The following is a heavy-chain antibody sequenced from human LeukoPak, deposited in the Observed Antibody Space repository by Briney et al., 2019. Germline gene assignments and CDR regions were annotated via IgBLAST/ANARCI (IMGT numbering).Heavy chain of an antibody. CDR1: GGTFSSYA. D-gene: IGHD4-17*01. J-gene: IGHJ4*02. Sequence: ASVKVSCKASGGTFSSYAISWVRQAPGQGLEWMGGIIPIFGTANYAQNFQGRVTITADESTRTAYMELRSLRSDDTAVYYCARIHGDPSDYWGQGTLVTVSS. CDR2: IIPIFGTA. V-gene: IGHV1-69*13. CDR3: ARIHGDPSDY.